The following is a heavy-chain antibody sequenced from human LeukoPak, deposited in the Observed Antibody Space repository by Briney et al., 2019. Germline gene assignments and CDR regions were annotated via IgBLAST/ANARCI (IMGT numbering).Heavy chain of an antibody. V-gene: IGHV4-59*01. CDR1: GGSISSYY. CDR2: IYYSGST. Sequence: SETLSLTCTVSGGSISSYYWSWIRQPPGKGLEWIGYIYYSGSTNYNPSPKSRVTISVDTSKNQFSLKLSSVTAADTAVYYCARGGTIFGVVPYYWGQGTLVTVSS. J-gene: IGHJ4*02. D-gene: IGHD3-3*01. CDR3: ARGGTIFGVVPYY.